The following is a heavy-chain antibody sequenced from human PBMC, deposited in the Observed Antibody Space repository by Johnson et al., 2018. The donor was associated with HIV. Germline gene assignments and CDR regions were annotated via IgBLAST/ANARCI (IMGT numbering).Heavy chain of an antibody. D-gene: IGHD3-22*01. CDR1: RFTFSDYY. CDR2: ISSSGGTI. J-gene: IGHJ3*02. V-gene: IGHV3-11*04. CDR3: ASDRGYCEAFEI. Sequence: QVQLVESGGGLAKPGGSLRLSCAASRFTFSDYYMSWIRQTPGKGLEWVSYISSSGGTIYYAASVMGRFSISRDNAKNSLYLQMNSLRAEDMAVYYCASDRGYCEAFEIWGQGTMVTVSA.